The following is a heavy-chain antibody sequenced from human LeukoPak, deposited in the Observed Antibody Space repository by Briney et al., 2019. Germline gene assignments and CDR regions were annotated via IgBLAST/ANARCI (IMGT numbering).Heavy chain of an antibody. V-gene: IGHV3-23*01. Sequence: PGGSLRLSCAASGFTFSSYAMSWVRQAPGKGLEWVSAISGSGSTYYADSVKGRFTISRDNSENTLYLQMNSLRAEDTAVYYCASDSSGPFDYWGQGTLVTVSS. D-gene: IGHD6-19*01. CDR1: GFTFSSYA. CDR2: ISGSGST. J-gene: IGHJ4*02. CDR3: ASDSSGPFDY.